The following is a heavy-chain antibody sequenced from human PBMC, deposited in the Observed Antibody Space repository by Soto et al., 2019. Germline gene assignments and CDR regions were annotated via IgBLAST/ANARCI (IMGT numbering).Heavy chain of an antibody. Sequence: SETLSLTCTVSGGSISSGGYYWSWIRQHPGKGLEWIGYIYYSGSTYYNPSLKSRVTISVDTSKNQFSLKLSSVTAADTAVYYCAREKRNNWNYDDYWGQGTLVTVSS. CDR3: AREKRNNWNYDDY. CDR1: GGSISSGGYY. D-gene: IGHD1-20*01. CDR2: IYYSGST. J-gene: IGHJ4*02. V-gene: IGHV4-31*03.